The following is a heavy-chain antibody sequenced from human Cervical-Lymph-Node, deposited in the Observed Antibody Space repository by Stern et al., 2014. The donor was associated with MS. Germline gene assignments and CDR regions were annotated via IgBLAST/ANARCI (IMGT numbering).Heavy chain of an antibody. CDR1: GFSLSNARMG. D-gene: IGHD2-15*01. J-gene: IGHJ3*02. CDR2: IFLNDEK. CDR3: ARIRAGYCSGGSCYDAFDI. Sequence: QVTLKESGPVLVKPTETLTLTCTVSGFSLSNARMGVSWIRQPPGKALEWLAHIFLNDEKSYSTSLKSRLTISKDTSKSQVVLTMTNMDPVDTATYYCARIRAGYCSGGSCYDAFDIWGQGTMVTVSS. V-gene: IGHV2-26*01.